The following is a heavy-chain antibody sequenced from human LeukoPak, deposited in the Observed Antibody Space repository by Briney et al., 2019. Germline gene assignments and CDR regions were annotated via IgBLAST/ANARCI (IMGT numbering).Heavy chain of an antibody. Sequence: PSETLSLTCTVSGGSISRTNHYWGWIRQPPRKGLEWIGNIYYSGSTYYNPSLKSRVTISVDTSKNQFSLKLSSVTAADTAVYYCAGGTYGSGSYYNYYYYMDVWGKGTTVTISS. J-gene: IGHJ6*03. CDR1: GGSISRTNHY. D-gene: IGHD3-10*01. CDR2: IYYSGST. V-gene: IGHV4-39*01. CDR3: AGGTYGSGSYYNYYYYMDV.